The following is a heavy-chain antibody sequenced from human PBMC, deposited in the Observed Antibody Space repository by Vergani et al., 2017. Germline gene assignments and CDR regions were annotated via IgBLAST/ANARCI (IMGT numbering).Heavy chain of an antibody. Sequence: QLQLQESGPGLVKPSATLSLTCSVPGDSIRSSNYYWSWIRQPPGKGLEWIGEINHSGSTNYNPSLKSRVTISVDTSKNQFSLKLSSVTAADTAVYYCARGRYCSGGSCQTFDYWGQGTLVTVSS. CDR1: GDSIRSSNYY. V-gene: IGHV4-39*07. CDR2: INHSGST. CDR3: ARGRYCSGGSCQTFDY. J-gene: IGHJ4*02. D-gene: IGHD2-15*01.